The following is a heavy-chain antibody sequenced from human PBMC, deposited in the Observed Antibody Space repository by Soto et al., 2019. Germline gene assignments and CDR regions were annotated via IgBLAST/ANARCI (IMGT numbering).Heavy chain of an antibody. D-gene: IGHD5-18*01. Sequence: QVQLQESGPGLVKPSQTLSLTCTVSGGSISSNDYYWSWIPQLPGKGLEWIGYIYYSGSTYYNPSLKSRVTISVDTSKNQFSLILYSVTAADTAVYYCARDQGGYSIFDFWGQGTLVTVSS. CDR3: ARDQGGYSIFDF. J-gene: IGHJ4*02. CDR1: GGSISSNDYY. CDR2: IYYSGST. V-gene: IGHV4-31*03.